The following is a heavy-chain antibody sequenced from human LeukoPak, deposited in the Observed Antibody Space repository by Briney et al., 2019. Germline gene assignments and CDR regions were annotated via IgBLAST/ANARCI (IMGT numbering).Heavy chain of an antibody. CDR3: ATATYYYGSGSNWFDP. Sequence: ASVKVSCKASGYTFTSYAMHWVRQAPGQRLEWMGWINAGNGNTKYSQKFQGRVTITRDTSASTAYMELSSLRSEDTAVYYCATATYYYGSGSNWFDPWGQGTLVTVSS. J-gene: IGHJ5*02. CDR2: INAGNGNT. D-gene: IGHD3-10*01. V-gene: IGHV1-3*01. CDR1: GYTFTSYA.